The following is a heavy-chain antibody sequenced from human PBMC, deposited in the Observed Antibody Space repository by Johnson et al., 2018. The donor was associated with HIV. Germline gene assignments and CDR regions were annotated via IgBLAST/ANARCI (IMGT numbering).Heavy chain of an antibody. Sequence: VQLVESGGGVVQPGRSLRASCAASGFGFSRYVMHWVRQATGKGLEWVSAIGTAGDTYYPGSVKGRFTISRENAKNSLYLQMNKLRAGETAVYYCARGGYGDYGGGDAFDIWGQGTMVTVSS. J-gene: IGHJ3*02. D-gene: IGHD4-17*01. CDR3: ARGGYGDYGGGDAFDI. CDR2: IGTAGDT. V-gene: IGHV3-13*01. CDR1: GFGFSRYV.